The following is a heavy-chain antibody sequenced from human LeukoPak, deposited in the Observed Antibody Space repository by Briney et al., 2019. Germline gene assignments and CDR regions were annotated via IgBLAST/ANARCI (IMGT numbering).Heavy chain of an antibody. D-gene: IGHD7-27*01. CDR3: AFTWGTTGWFDP. CDR1: GGSISSYY. Sequence: SGTLSLTCTVSGGSISSYYWSWIRQPPGKGLEWIGYIYYSGSTNYNPSLKSRVTISVDTSKNQFSLKLSSVTAADTAVYYCAFTWGTTGWFDPWGQGTLVTVSS. J-gene: IGHJ5*02. CDR2: IYYSGST. V-gene: IGHV4-59*01.